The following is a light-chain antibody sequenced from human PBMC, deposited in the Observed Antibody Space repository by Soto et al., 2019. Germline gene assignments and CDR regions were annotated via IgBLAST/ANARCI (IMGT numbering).Light chain of an antibody. CDR2: DVS. Sequence: QSALTQPASVSGSPGQSITISCTGTSSDVGGYNYVSWYQEHPGKAPKLMIYDVSNRPSGVSNRFSGSKSGNTASLTISGLQAEDEADYYWSSYTGDSTYVFGTGTKVTVL. CDR1: SSDVGGYNY. J-gene: IGLJ1*01. CDR3: SSYTGDSTYV. V-gene: IGLV2-14*01.